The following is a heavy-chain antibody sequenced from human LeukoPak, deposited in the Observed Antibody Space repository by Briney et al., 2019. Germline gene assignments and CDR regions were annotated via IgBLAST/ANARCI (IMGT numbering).Heavy chain of an antibody. CDR2: INPNSGGT. CDR1: GYTFTSYD. D-gene: IGHD3-3*01. V-gene: IGHV1-2*02. CDR3: ARPNWSGKNPNYYYYMDV. J-gene: IGHJ6*03. Sequence: ASVKVSCKASGYTFTSYDINWVRQATGQGLEWMGWINPNSGGTNYAQKFQGRVTMTRDTSISTAYMELSRLRSDDTAVYYCARPNWSGKNPNYYYYMDVWGKGTTVTVSS.